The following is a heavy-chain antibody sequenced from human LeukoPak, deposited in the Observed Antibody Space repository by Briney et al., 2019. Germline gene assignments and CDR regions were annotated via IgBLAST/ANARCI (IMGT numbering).Heavy chain of an antibody. J-gene: IGHJ3*02. CDR1: GASISSRSYY. V-gene: IGHV4-61*01. D-gene: IGHD2-2*01. CDR2: IYYSGST. Sequence: SETLSLTCTVSGASISSRSYYWSWIRQPPGKGLEWIGYIYYSGSTNYNPSLKSRVTISVDTSKNQFSLKLSSVTAADTAVYYCARVFDVVVPAAMTDAFDIWGQGTMVTVSS. CDR3: ARVFDVVVPAAMTDAFDI.